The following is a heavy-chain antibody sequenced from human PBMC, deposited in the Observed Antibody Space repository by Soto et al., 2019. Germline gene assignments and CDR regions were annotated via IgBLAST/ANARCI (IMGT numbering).Heavy chain of an antibody. V-gene: IGHV3-74*01. D-gene: IGHD5-12*01. J-gene: IGHJ4*02. CDR1: GFTFSSYW. CDR2: INSDGSST. CDR3: ARELRSGYDRRFDY. Sequence: RLSCAASGFTFSSYWMHWVRQAPGKGLVWVSRINSDGSSTSYADSVKGRFTISRDNAKNTLYLQMNSLRAEDTAVYYCARELRSGYDRRFDYWGQGTLVTVSS.